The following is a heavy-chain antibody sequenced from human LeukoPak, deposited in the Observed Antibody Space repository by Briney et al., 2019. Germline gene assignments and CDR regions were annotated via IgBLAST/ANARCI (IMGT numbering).Heavy chain of an antibody. V-gene: IGHV3-15*01. CDR3: TTEGNYYDSSGYYYYYYGMDV. CDR1: GFTFSNAW. Sequence: GGSLRLSCAASGFTFSNAWMSWVRQAPGKGLECVGRIKSKTAGGTTDYAAPVKGRFTISRDDSKNTLYLQMNSLKTEDTAVCYCTTEGNYYDSSGYYYYYYGMDVWGQGTTVTVSS. D-gene: IGHD3-22*01. J-gene: IGHJ6*02. CDR2: IKSKTAGGTT.